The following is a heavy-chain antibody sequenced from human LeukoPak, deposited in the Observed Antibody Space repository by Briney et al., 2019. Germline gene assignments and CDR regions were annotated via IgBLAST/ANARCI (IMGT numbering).Heavy chain of an antibody. V-gene: IGHV3-64D*09. D-gene: IGHD6-19*01. CDR1: GFAFSTFP. CDR2: IRSNGENT. Sequence: GGSLRLSCSASGFAFSTFPMHWVRQAPGKGLEYVSVIRSNGENTDYADSVKGRFTISRDNSKNTLYLHLSSLRPEDTAVYYCVKTRVGGGWYGYYLDYWGQGTLVTVSS. J-gene: IGHJ4*02. CDR3: VKTRVGGGWYGYYLDY.